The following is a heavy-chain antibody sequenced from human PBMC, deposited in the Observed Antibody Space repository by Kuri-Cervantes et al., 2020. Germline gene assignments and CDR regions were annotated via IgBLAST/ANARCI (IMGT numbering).Heavy chain of an antibody. CDR1: GGSVTSDY. D-gene: IGHD3-22*01. V-gene: IGHV4-59*02. Sequence: SETLSLTCSVSGGSVTSDYWSWIRQPPGKGLEWIVYISYSGNTNYNPSLKSRVTISVDTSKNQFSLKLNSVTAADTAVYYCARGEISGYYYGFDCWGQGTLVTVSS. J-gene: IGHJ4*02. CDR3: ARGEISGYYYGFDC. CDR2: ISYSGNT.